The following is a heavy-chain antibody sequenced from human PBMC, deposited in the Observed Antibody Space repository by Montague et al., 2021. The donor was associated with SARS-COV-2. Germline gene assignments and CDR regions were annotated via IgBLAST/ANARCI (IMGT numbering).Heavy chain of an antibody. CDR1: GFTFTSHP. Sequence: SLRLSCAASGFTFTSHPMCWVRQAPGKGLEWVSGISGSGESTYYADSVKGRFTVSRDNSKNTAHLQMNSLRAEDTAVYYCARDPQYSKSWLHTIFENWGQGTLVTVSS. J-gene: IGHJ4*02. CDR2: ISGSGEST. CDR3: ARDPQYSKSWLHTIFEN. D-gene: IGHD6-13*01. V-gene: IGHV3-23*01.